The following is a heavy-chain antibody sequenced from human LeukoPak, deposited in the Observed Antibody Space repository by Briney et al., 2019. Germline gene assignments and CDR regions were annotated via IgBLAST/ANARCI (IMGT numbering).Heavy chain of an antibody. CDR2: IWYDGGNK. J-gene: IGHJ4*02. CDR3: ARDQGFRDYYGSGLRDYFDY. Sequence: PGRSLRLSCAASGFTFSSYGMHWVRQAPGKGLEWVAVIWYDGGNKYYADSVKGRFTISRDNSKNTLYLQMNSLRAEDTAVYYCARDQGFRDYYGSGLRDYFDYWGQGTLVTVSS. V-gene: IGHV3-33*01. D-gene: IGHD3-10*01. CDR1: GFTFSSYG.